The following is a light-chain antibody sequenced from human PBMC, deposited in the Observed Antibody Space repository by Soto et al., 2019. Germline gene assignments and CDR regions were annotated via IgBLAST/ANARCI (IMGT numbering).Light chain of an antibody. Sequence: DIQMTQSPSTLSASVGDRVTITCRASQSLSSWLAWYQQKPGKAPRLLIFDASRLESGVPLRFSGSGSGTEFTLTISSLQPDDFATYYCQQYNSYWTFGLGTKVDI. CDR2: DAS. J-gene: IGKJ1*01. V-gene: IGKV1-5*01. CDR3: QQYNSYWT. CDR1: QSLSSW.